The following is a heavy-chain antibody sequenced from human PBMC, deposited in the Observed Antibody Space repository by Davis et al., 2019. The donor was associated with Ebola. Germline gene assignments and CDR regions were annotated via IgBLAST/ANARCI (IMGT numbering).Heavy chain of an antibody. CDR3: ARWVYWTPDF. J-gene: IGHJ6*02. CDR1: GFMFMNYA. D-gene: IGHD3/OR15-3a*01. Sequence: GESLKISCAASGFMFMNYAMSWVRQAPGKGLEWMANIKPDGSEKNYVDSVKGRFAISRDNTKNSLYMQMNNLRAEDTFVYYCARWVYWTPDFWGQGTTVTVSS. V-gene: IGHV3-7*01. CDR2: IKPDGSEK.